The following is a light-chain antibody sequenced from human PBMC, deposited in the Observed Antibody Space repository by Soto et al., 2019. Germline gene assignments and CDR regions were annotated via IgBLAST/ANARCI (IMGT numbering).Light chain of an antibody. CDR1: QTISSW. CDR2: AAS. J-gene: IGKJ1*01. Sequence: DIQMTQSPSTLPASVGDRVTITCRASQTISSWLAWYQQKPGKAPKLLIYAASTLQSGVPSRFSGSGSGTEFTLTISSLQPEDFATYYCQQLNSYPWTFGQGTKVDIK. V-gene: IGKV1-9*01. CDR3: QQLNSYPWT.